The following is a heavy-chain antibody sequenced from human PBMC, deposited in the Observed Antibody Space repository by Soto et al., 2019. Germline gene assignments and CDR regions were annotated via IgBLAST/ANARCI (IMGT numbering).Heavy chain of an antibody. CDR2: ISGSGGSK. CDR3: AKNGGAARRILFDY. V-gene: IGHV3-23*01. J-gene: IGHJ4*02. CDR1: GFTFCSYA. Sequence: GWSLRPACAASGFTFCSYAMSWVRQAPGNGREWVSAISGSGGSKYYADSVKARFTIPRDNRKNTLYMQMNSLRAEDTAVYYCAKNGGAARRILFDYWGQGTMVTVSS. D-gene: IGHD6-6*01.